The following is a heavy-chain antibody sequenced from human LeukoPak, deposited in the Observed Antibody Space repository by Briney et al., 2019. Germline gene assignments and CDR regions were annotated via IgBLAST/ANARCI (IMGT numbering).Heavy chain of an antibody. V-gene: IGHV3-7*01. CDR1: GFTFSTYW. CDR2: IKQDGGEK. J-gene: IGHJ4*02. Sequence: QAGGSLRLSCAASGFTFSTYWMNWVRQAPGKGLEWVANIKQDGGEKYYVDSVKGRSTISRDNAKSSLYLQMNSLRAEDTAVYYCASPYCSSTSCSTLHDYWGQGTLVTVSS. D-gene: IGHD2-2*01. CDR3: ASPYCSSTSCSTLHDY.